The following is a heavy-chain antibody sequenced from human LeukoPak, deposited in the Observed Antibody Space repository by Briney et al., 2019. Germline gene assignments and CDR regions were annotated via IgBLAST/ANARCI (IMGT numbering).Heavy chain of an antibody. CDR2: INAGNGNT. J-gene: IGHJ2*01. V-gene: IGHV1-3*01. D-gene: IGHD3-22*01. CDR3: ARPYYYDSSGYYGPSDWYFDL. Sequence: ASVKVSCKASGYTFTSYAMHWVRQAPGQRLEWMGWINAGNGNTKYSQKFQGRVTITRDTSASTAYMELSSLRSEDTAVYYCARPYYYDSSGYYGPSDWYFDLWGRGTLVTVSS. CDR1: GYTFTSYA.